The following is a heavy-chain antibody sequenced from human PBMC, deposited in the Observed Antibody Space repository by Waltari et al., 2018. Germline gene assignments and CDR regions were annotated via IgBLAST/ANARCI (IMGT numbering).Heavy chain of an antibody. CDR1: GFTFDDYA. D-gene: IGHD6-13*01. Sequence: EVLLVESGGGLVQPGWSLRLSCAASGFTFDDYAMHWVRQAPGKGLEWVSRITLNSGNIGYADSVKGRFTISRDNAKNSLYLQMNSLRPEDTALYYCAKDIAAAGPDRYYYYYSGMDVWGQGTTVTVSS. J-gene: IGHJ6*02. V-gene: IGHV3-9*01. CDR3: AKDIAAAGPDRYYYYYSGMDV. CDR2: ITLNSGNI.